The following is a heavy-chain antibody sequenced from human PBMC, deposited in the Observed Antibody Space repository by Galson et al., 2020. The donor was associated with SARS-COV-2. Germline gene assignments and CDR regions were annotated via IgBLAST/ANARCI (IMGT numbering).Heavy chain of an antibody. V-gene: IGHV3-21*01. CDR1: GFTFSSYS. J-gene: IGHJ5*02. D-gene: IGHD1-20*01. CDR2: ISSRSSYI. Sequence: NSGGSLRLSCAASGFTFSSYSMNWVRQAPGKGLEWVSSISSRSSYIYYEDSVKGRFTISRDNAKNSLYLQMNSLRAEDTAVYYGSGDIWYDGIVRFDPWGQGTLVTVSS. CDR3: SGDIWYDGIVRFDP.